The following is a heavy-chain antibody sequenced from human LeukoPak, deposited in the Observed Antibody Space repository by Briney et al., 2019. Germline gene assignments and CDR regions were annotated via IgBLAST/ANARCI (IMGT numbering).Heavy chain of an antibody. CDR2: ISGSGGST. Sequence: PGGSLRLSCAASGFAFSSYAMSWVRQAPGKGLEWVSAISGSGGSTYYADSVKGRFTISRDNSKNTLYLQMNSLRAEDTAVYYCARDRWGTLYYFDYWGQGTLVTVSS. V-gene: IGHV3-23*01. D-gene: IGHD3-16*01. CDR3: ARDRWGTLYYFDY. CDR1: GFAFSSYA. J-gene: IGHJ4*02.